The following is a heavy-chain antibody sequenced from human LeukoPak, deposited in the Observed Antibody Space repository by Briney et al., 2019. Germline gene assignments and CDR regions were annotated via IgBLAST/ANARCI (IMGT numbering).Heavy chain of an antibody. CDR2: ISSSSTTI. CDR3: AGQWLAYDY. D-gene: IGHD6-19*01. V-gene: IGHV3-48*02. CDR1: GXTFSSYS. Sequence: GGSLRLSCAASGXTFSSYSMNWVRQAPGKGLEWVSYISSSSTTIYYADSVKGRFTISRDNAKNSLFLQMNSLRDEDTAVYYCAGQWLAYDYWGQGTLVTVSS. J-gene: IGHJ4*02.